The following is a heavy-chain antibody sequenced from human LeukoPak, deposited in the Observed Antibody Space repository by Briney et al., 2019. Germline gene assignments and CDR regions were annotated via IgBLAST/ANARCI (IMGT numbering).Heavy chain of an antibody. CDR3: AREGTIFGVVIPFDY. Sequence: SETLSLTCTVSGGSISSYYWSWIRQPPGKGLEWIGYIYYSGSTNYNPSLKSRVTISVDTSKNQFSLKLSSVTAADTAVYYCAREGTIFGVVIPFDYWGQGTLVTVSS. CDR1: GGSISSYY. J-gene: IGHJ4*02. CDR2: IYYSGST. D-gene: IGHD3-3*01. V-gene: IGHV4-59*12.